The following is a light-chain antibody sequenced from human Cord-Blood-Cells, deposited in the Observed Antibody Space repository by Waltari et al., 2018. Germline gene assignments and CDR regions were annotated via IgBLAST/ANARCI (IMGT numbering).Light chain of an antibody. Sequence: AIRMTQSPSSFSASTGDRVTITCRASPGISSYLAWYHQKPGKAPKLLIYAVSTLQSGVPSRFSGSGSGTDFTRTISCLQSEDFATYYCQQYYSYPYSFGQGTKLEIK. CDR1: PGISSY. V-gene: IGKV1-8*01. CDR2: AVS. J-gene: IGKJ2*03. CDR3: QQYYSYPYS.